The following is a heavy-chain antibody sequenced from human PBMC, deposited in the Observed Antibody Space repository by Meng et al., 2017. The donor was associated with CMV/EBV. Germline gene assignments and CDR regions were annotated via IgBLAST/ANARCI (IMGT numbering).Heavy chain of an antibody. V-gene: IGHV4-34*01. Sequence: GSLRLSCAVYGGSFSGYYWSWIRQPPGKGLEWIGEINHSGSTNYNPSLKSRVTISVDTSKNQFSLKLGSVTAADTAVYYCARVAEGYYYDSSGYRPPFDYWGQGTLVTVSS. D-gene: IGHD3-22*01. J-gene: IGHJ4*02. CDR1: GGSFSGYY. CDR2: INHSGST. CDR3: ARVAEGYYYDSSGYRPPFDY.